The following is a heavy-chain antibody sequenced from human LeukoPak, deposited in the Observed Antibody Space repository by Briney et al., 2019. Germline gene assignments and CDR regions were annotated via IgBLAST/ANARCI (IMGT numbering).Heavy chain of an antibody. Sequence: PSQTLSLTCAVYGGSFSGYYWSWIRHPPGKGLEWIVEINHSGSTNNTPSLKGRVTISVDTSKNQFSLRLSSVTAADTAVYYCARGRGGSYATHFDYWGQGTLVTVSS. V-gene: IGHV4-34*01. D-gene: IGHD1-26*01. CDR3: ARGRGGSYATHFDY. J-gene: IGHJ4*02. CDR1: GGSFSGYY. CDR2: INHSGST.